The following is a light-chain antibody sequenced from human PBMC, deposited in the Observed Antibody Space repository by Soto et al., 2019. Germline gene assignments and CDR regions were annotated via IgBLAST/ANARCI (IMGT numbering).Light chain of an antibody. Sequence: EIVLTQSPGTLSLSPWERATLSCRASQSVSSTYLAWYQQKPGQAPRLLIYGASTRATGLPDRFSGSGTGTDFTLTISSMEPEDFALYYCQHYGSSRWTFGQGTKLEIK. CDR2: GAS. CDR1: QSVSSTY. CDR3: QHYGSSRWT. V-gene: IGKV3-20*01. J-gene: IGKJ1*01.